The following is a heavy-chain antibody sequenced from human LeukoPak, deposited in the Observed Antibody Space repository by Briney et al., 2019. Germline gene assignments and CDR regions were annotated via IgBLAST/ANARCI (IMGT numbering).Heavy chain of an antibody. CDR1: GFIFSTYG. V-gene: IGHV3-30*03. CDR2: ISYDGSNK. J-gene: IGHJ4*02. D-gene: IGHD2-21*02. CDR3: SAGLRGYFDY. Sequence: GGSPRLSCAASGFIFSTYGMQWVRQAPGKGLEWVAVISYDGSNKHYTDSVKGRFTISRDNSKNTLYLQMNSLRAEDTAVYYCSAGLRGYFDYWGQGTLVTVSS.